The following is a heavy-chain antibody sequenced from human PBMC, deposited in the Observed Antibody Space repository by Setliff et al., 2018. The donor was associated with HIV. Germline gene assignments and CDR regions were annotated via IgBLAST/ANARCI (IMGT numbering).Heavy chain of an antibody. J-gene: IGHJ6*03. Sequence: PSETLSLTCAVYGGSFSGYYWSWIRQPPGKGLEWIGEINHSGSTNYNPSLMSRVTISVYTSKNQFSLKLSSVTAADTAVYYCARPGRASYYYYMDVWGKGTTVTVSS. V-gene: IGHV4-34*01. CDR3: ARPGRASYYYYMDV. D-gene: IGHD3-10*01. CDR2: INHSGST. CDR1: GGSFSGYY.